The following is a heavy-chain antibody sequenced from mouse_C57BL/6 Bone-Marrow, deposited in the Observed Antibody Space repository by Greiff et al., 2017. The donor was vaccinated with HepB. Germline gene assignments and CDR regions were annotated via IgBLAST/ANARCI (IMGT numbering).Heavy chain of an antibody. CDR2: IDPSDSET. CDR3: ACTTVVAPYAMDY. CDR1: GYTFTSYW. Sequence: QVQLQQPGAELVRPGSSVKLSCKASGYTFTSYWMHWVKQRPIQGLEWIGNIDPSDSETHSNQKFKDKATLTVDKSSSTAYMQLSSLTSEDSAVYYCACTTVVAPYAMDYWGQGTSVTVSS. V-gene: IGHV1-52*01. J-gene: IGHJ4*01. D-gene: IGHD1-1*01.